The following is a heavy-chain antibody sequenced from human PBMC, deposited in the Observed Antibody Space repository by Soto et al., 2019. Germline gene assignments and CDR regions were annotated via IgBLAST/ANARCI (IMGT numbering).Heavy chain of an antibody. Sequence: ASVKVSCKASGYTFTGYHMHWVRQAPGEGLEWMGWINSNSGSTYFAQKFQDRVTMTRDTSISTAYMELSRLRYDDTAVYYCARGHYYDTSGYYNWFDPWGQGTLATVSS. D-gene: IGHD3-22*01. V-gene: IGHV1-2*02. CDR3: ARGHYYDTSGYYNWFDP. CDR1: GYTFTGYH. J-gene: IGHJ5*02. CDR2: INSNSGST.